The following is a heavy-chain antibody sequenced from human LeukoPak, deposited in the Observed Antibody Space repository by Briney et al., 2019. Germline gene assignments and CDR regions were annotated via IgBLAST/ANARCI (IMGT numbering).Heavy chain of an antibody. D-gene: IGHD2-2*02. J-gene: IGHJ1*01. V-gene: IGHV1-18*01. CDR3: ASYDEVVPAAIRGYFQH. CDR1: GYTFTSYG. CDR2: ISAYNGNT. Sequence: ASVKVSCKASGYTFTSYGISWVRQAPGQGLEWMGWISAYNGNTNYAQKLQGRVTMTTDTSTSTAYMELRSLRSENTAVYYCASYDEVVPAAIRGYFQHWGQGTLVTVSS.